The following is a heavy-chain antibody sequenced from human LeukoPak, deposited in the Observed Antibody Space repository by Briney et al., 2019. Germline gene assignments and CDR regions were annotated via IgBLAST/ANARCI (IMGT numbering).Heavy chain of an antibody. CDR1: GGSFSGYY. CDR2: INHSGST. D-gene: IGHD3-3*01. CDR3: ASGKIFGVVIPFDY. V-gene: IGHV4-34*01. Sequence: SETLSLTCAVYGGSFSGYYWSWIRQPPGKGLEWIGEINHSGSTNYNPSLKSRVTISVDTSKNQFSLKLSSVTAADTAVYYCASGKIFGVVIPFDYWGQGTLVTVSS. J-gene: IGHJ4*02.